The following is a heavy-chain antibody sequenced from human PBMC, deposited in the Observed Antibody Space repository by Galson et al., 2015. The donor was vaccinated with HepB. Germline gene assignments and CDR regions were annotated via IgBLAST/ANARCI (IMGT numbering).Heavy chain of an antibody. CDR2: ISYDGSNK. J-gene: IGHJ4*02. CDR3: ARDGQNRVIAAADNLFDY. V-gene: IGHV3-30-3*01. D-gene: IGHD6-13*01. CDR1: GFTFSSYA. Sequence: SLRLSCAASGFTFSSYAMHWVRQAPGKGLEWVAVISYDGSNKYYADSVKGRFTISRDNSKDALYLQMNSLRAENTAVYYCARDGQNRVIAAADNLFDYWGQGTLVTVSS.